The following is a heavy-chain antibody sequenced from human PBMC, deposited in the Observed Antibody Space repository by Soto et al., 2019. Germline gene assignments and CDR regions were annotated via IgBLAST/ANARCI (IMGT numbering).Heavy chain of an antibody. CDR1: GGTFSSYA. CDR3: ARADSSYDSSGYTVDY. Sequence: SVKVSCKASGGTFSSYAISWVRQAPGQGLEWMGGIIPIFGTANYAQKFQGRVTITADESTSTAYMELSSLRSEDTAAYYCARADSSYDSSGYTVDYWGQGTLVTVS. V-gene: IGHV1-69*13. CDR2: IIPIFGTA. D-gene: IGHD3-22*01. J-gene: IGHJ4*02.